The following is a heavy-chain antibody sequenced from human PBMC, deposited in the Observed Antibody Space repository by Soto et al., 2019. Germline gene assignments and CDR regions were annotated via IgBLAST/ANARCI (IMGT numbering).Heavy chain of an antibody. V-gene: IGHV3-74*01. D-gene: IGHD5-18*01. CDR1: GFTFSNYW. J-gene: IGHJ4*02. CDR2: LNSDGSTT. CDR3: TRFIVDTPMLKNY. Sequence: GGSLRLSCAASGFTFSNYWMHWVRQAPGKGLVWVSCLNSDGSTTGYADSVKGRFTISRDNAKNTLYLQMNSLRAEDTAVYYCTRFIVDTPMLKNYWGQGTLVTVSS.